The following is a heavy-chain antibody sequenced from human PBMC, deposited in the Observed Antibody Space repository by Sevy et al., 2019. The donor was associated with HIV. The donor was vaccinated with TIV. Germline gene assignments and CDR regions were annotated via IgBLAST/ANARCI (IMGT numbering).Heavy chain of an antibody. CDR3: ARGLVLNYYDSSGLFDY. D-gene: IGHD3-22*01. V-gene: IGHV1-8*01. CDR1: GYTFTSYD. Sequence: ASVKVSCKASGYTFTSYDINWVRQATGQGLEWMGWINPNSGNTGYAQKFQGRVTMTRNTSISTAYMELSSLRSEDTAVYYCARGLVLNYYDSSGLFDYWGQGTLVTVSS. J-gene: IGHJ4*02. CDR2: INPNSGNT.